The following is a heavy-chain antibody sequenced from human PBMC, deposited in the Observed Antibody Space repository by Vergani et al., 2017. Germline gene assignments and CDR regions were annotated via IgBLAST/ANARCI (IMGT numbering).Heavy chain of an antibody. CDR2: IRSDESRR. Sequence: VQLLESGGGLVQPGGSLRLSCAASGFVFNSYGMHWVRQAPGKGLEWVASIRSDESRRYYGDSMEGPFTISRDNSKNTLYLQMKSLRPEDTAVYYCAKEGGGYWSGGTCYPEYWGQGTLVIVSS. J-gene: IGHJ4*02. CDR1: GFVFNSYG. V-gene: IGHV3-30*02. D-gene: IGHD2-15*01. CDR3: AKEGGGYWSGGTCYPEY.